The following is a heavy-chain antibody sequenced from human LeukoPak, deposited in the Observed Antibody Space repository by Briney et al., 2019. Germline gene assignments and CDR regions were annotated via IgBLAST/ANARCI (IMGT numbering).Heavy chain of an antibody. CDR1: GGSISSYY. J-gene: IGHJ5*02. CDR3: ARNTPDFGTHQRFDP. Sequence: SETLSLTCTVSGGSISSYYWSWVRQPPGKGLEWIGYIYYSGSTNYNPSLNSRVTISADTSKNQFSLQLNSLTPEDTAVYYCARNTPDFGTHQRFDPWGQGTLVTVSS. CDR2: IYYSGST. D-gene: IGHD3-10*01. V-gene: IGHV4-59*12.